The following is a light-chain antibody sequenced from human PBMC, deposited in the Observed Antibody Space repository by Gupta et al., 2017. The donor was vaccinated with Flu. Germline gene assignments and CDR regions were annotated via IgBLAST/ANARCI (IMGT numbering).Light chain of an antibody. CDR3: SSYIRSSTFSWV. V-gene: IGLV2-14*01. Sequence: QSALTQPASVSGSPGQSITISCTGTNSDVGGYDYVSWYQHHPGKAPKLMIYEVSNRPSGVSNRFSGSKSGNTASLTISGLQAEDEAYYYCSSYIRSSTFSWVFGGGTKVTVL. CDR1: NSDVGGYDY. CDR2: EVS. J-gene: IGLJ3*02.